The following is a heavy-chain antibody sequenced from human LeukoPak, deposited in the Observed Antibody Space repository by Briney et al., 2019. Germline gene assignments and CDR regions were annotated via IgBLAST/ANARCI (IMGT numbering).Heavy chain of an antibody. D-gene: IGHD3-22*01. CDR1: GGSFSGYY. CDR3: ARGSDYYDSSGYYYFDY. J-gene: IGHJ4*02. Sequence: SETLSLTCAVYGGSFSGYYWRWIRQPPGEGLEWIGEINHSGSTNYNPSLKSRVTISVDTSKNQFSLRLSSVTAADTAVYYCARGSDYYDSSGYYYFDYWGQGTLVTVSS. V-gene: IGHV4-34*01. CDR2: INHSGST.